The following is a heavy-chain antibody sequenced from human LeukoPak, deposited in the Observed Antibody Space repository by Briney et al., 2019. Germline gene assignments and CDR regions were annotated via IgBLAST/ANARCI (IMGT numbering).Heavy chain of an antibody. D-gene: IGHD1-7*01. Sequence: SETLSLTCAVYGGSFSGYYWSWIRQPPGKGLEWIGEINHSGSTNYNPSLKSRVTISVDTSKNQFSLKLSSATAADTAVYYCARGKGITGTTGDFDHWGQGTLVTVSS. CDR2: INHSGST. V-gene: IGHV4-34*01. J-gene: IGHJ4*02. CDR3: ARGKGITGTTGDFDH. CDR1: GGSFSGYY.